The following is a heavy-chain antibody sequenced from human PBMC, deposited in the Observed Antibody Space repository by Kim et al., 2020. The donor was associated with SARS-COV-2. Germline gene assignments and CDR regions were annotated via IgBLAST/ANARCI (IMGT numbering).Heavy chain of an antibody. CDR1: GGSISSYY. CDR3: ARRFRAIDY. CDR2: IYYSGST. J-gene: IGHJ4*02. V-gene: IGHV4-59*13. Sequence: SETLSLTCTVSGGSISSYYWSWIRQPPGKGLEWIGYIYYSGSTNYNPSLKSRVTISVDTSKNQFSLKLSSVTAADTAVYYCARRFRAIDYWGQGTLVTVSS.